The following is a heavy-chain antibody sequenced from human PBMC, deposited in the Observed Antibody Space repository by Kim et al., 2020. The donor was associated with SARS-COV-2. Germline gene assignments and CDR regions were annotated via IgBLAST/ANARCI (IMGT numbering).Heavy chain of an antibody. CDR2: ISYDGSNK. J-gene: IGHJ4*02. CDR3: AKDRGGYCSGGSCYDGGDY. D-gene: IGHD2-15*01. CDR1: GFTFSSYG. V-gene: IGHV3-30*18. Sequence: GGSLRLSCAASGFTFSSYGMHWVRQAPGKGLEWVAVISYDGSNKYYADSVKGRFTISRDNSKNTLYLQMNSLRAEDTAVYYCAKDRGGYCSGGSCYDGGDYWGQGTLVTVSS.